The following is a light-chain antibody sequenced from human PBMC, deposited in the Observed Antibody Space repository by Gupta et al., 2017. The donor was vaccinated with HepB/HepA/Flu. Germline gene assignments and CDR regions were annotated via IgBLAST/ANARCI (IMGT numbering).Light chain of an antibody. J-gene: IGKJ2*01. CDR2: LGS. Sequence: MAMTQSALSMPVTTGAPAYISCRSSQSLLHSNGYNYLDWYLQKPGQSPQLLIFLGSNRASGVPDRFSGSGSGTDFTLKISRVEAEDVGVYYCMQALQTPYTFGQGTKLEIK. CDR3: MQALQTPYT. V-gene: IGKV2-28*01. CDR1: QSLLHSNGYNY.